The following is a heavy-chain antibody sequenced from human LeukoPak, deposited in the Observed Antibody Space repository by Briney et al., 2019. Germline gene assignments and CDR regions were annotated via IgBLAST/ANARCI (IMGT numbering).Heavy chain of an antibody. D-gene: IGHD1-26*01. CDR1: GGSISSGSSY. J-gene: IGHJ4*02. V-gene: IGHV4-61*02. CDR3: ARIQGEWEPPDY. Sequence: SETLSLTCTVSGGSISSGSSYWSWVRQPAGKGLEWIGRIYTIGTTKYNPSLKSRVTISVDTSKHQFYQKLRPVTAADTAVYYGARIQGEWEPPDYWGQGTLVTVSS. CDR2: IYTIGTT.